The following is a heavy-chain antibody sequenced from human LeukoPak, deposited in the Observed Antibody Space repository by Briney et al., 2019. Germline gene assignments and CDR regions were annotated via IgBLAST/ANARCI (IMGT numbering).Heavy chain of an antibody. V-gene: IGHV4-30-4*01. D-gene: IGHD1-1*01. CDR3: ARHPPRTTALDAAGTDY. Sequence: PSETLSLTCTVSGGSISSGDYYWSWIRQPPGKGLEWIGYIYYSGSANYNPSLESRVTISVDTSKNQFSLRLNSVTAADTAVYYCARHPPRTTALDAAGTDYWGQGTLVTVSS. CDR2: IYYSGSA. CDR1: GGSISSGDYY. J-gene: IGHJ4*02.